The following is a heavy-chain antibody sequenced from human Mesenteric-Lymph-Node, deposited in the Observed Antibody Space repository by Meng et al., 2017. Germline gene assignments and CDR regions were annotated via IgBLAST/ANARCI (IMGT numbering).Heavy chain of an antibody. CDR1: GGSISSSSYY. CDR3: ARHHHSPTFDY. D-gene: IGHD1-14*01. Sequence: QGQRQEPGPGLVKPSETLSLTCTVSGGSISSSSYYWAWIRQPPGEGLEWIGSVVYSGTTYYTSSLKSRVSISVDTSKNQFSLKLSSVTAADTAVYYCARHHHSPTFDYWGQGTLVTVFS. CDR2: VVYSGTT. V-gene: IGHV4-39*01. J-gene: IGHJ4*02.